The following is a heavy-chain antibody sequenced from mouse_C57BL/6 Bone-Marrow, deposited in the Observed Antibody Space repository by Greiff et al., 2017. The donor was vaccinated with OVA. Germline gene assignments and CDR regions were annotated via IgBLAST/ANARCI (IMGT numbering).Heavy chain of an antibody. J-gene: IGHJ2*01. D-gene: IGHD2-10*01. CDR3: ARHRLPVDY. CDR1: GFTFSSYG. Sequence: EVQLVESGGDLVKPGGSLKLSCAASGFTFSSYGMSWVRPTPDKRLEWVATISSGGSYTYYPDSVKGRFTISRDNAKNTLYLQMSRLKSEDTAMYYCARHRLPVDYWGQGTTLTVSS. CDR2: ISSGGSYT. V-gene: IGHV5-6*01.